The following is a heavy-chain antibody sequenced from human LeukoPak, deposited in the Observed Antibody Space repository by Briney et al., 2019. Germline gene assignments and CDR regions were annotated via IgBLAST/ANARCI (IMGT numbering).Heavy chain of an antibody. CDR2: ISGSGGST. J-gene: IGHJ5*02. Sequence: QSGGSLRLSCAASGFTFSDHYMSWVRQAPGKGLEWVSAISGSGGSTYYADSVKGRFTISRDNSKNTLYLQMNSLRAEDTAVYYCAKDLRGIAARPGWFDPWGQGTLVTVS. D-gene: IGHD6-6*01. CDR1: GFTFSDHY. CDR3: AKDLRGIAARPGWFDP. V-gene: IGHV3-23*01.